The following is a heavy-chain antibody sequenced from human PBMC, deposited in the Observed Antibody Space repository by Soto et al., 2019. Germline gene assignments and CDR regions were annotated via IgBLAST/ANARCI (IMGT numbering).Heavy chain of an antibody. CDR1: GFTFRRYV. V-gene: IGHV3-23*01. Sequence: GGAMRLSCTASGFTFRRYVLSWVRQAHGKGLEWVSGISGSGDETNYADSVKGRFTISRDNAKNAVHLQMNRLSADDTAVYYCASLMGAPTIHNYFYGMDVWGQGTTVTVSS. J-gene: IGHJ6*02. CDR3: ASLMGAPTIHNYFYGMDV. D-gene: IGHD2-8*01. CDR2: ISGSGDET.